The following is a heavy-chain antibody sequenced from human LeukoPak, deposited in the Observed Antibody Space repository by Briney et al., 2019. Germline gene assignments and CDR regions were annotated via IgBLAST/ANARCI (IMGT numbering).Heavy chain of an antibody. J-gene: IGHJ4*02. CDR3: VRESSGNF. CDR2: INSDGDIT. Sequence: GGSLRLSCAASGFTSSYYWMHWVRQAPGKGLVWVSRINSDGDITDYADSVKGRFTISRDNAKNMVYRQLNSLRAEDTAVYYCVRESSGNFWGQGTLVTVSS. D-gene: IGHD1-26*01. CDR1: GFTSSYYW. V-gene: IGHV3-74*01.